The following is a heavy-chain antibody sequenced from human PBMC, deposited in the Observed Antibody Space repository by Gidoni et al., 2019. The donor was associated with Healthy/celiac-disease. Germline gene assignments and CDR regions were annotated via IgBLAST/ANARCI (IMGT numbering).Heavy chain of an antibody. V-gene: IGHV3-23*01. CDR2: ISGSGGST. CDR3: AKVQIVVVHSFDY. Sequence: EVQLLESGGGLVQPGGSVRLSCAASGFPFSSYAMRWVRQAPGRGLKWVSAISGSGGSTYYADSVKGRFTISRDNSKNTLYLQMNSLRAEDTAVYYCAKVQIVVVHSFDYWGQGTLVTVSS. CDR1: GFPFSSYA. J-gene: IGHJ4*02. D-gene: IGHD2-2*01.